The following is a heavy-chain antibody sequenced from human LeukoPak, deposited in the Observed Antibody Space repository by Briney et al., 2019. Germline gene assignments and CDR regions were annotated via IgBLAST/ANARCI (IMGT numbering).Heavy chain of an antibody. CDR3: ARGHTDIVVVPAAYWTDY. D-gene: IGHD2-2*01. CDR2: INHSGST. CDR1: GGSFSGYY. J-gene: IGHJ4*02. V-gene: IGHV4-34*01. Sequence: PSETLSLTCAVYGGSFSGYYWSWIRQPPGKGLEWIGEINHSGSTNYNPSLKSRVTISVDTSKNQFSLKLSSVTAADTAVYYCARGHTDIVVVPAAYWTDYWGQGTLVTVSS.